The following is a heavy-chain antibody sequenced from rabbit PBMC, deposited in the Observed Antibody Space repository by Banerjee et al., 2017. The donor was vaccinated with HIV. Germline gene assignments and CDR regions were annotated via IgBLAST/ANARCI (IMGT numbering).Heavy chain of an antibody. J-gene: IGHJ3*01. CDR2: IYNGDGRT. Sequence: QEQLEESGGDLVKPEGSLALTCTASGFDISGRYWICWVRQAPGTGLEWIGCIYNGDGRTYYATWAKGRFTISKTSSTTVTLQMTSLTAADTATYFCGRSSYAGYAGYGYDARLDVWGQGTLVTVS. V-gene: IGHV1S45*01. CDR3: GRSSYAGYAGYGYDARLDV. CDR1: GFDISGRYW. D-gene: IGHD7-1*01.